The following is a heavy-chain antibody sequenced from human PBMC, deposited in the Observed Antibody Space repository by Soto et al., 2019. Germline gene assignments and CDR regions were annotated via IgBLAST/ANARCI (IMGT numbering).Heavy chain of an antibody. V-gene: IGHV1-8*01. CDR2: MEPSTGTT. CDR3: ARGVSAGVDY. Sequence: ASVKVSCKASGYSFTSLDINWVRQTAGQGLEWMGWMEPSTGTTGYAQKFQGRVTMTRDTSINTAYMELTTLTSDDTAFYYCARGVSAGVDYWGQGTMVTVSS. D-gene: IGHD1-26*01. J-gene: IGHJ4*02. CDR1: GYSFTSLD.